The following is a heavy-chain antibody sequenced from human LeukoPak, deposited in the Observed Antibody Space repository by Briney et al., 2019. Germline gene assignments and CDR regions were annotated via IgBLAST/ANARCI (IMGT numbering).Heavy chain of an antibody. CDR2: IYHSGST. D-gene: IGHD4-17*01. CDR1: GGSISSGGYS. J-gene: IGHJ4*02. CDR3: ARGNDYGDYEFDY. Sequence: KPSETLSLTCAVSGGSISSGGYSWSWIRQPPGKGLEWIGYIYHSGSTYYNPSLKSRVTISVDRSKNQFSLKLSSVTAADTAVYYCARGNDYGDYEFDYWGQGTLVTVSS. V-gene: IGHV4-30-2*01.